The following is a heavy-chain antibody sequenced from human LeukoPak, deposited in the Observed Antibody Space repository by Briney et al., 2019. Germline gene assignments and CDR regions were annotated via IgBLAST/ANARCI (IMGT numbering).Heavy chain of an antibody. D-gene: IGHD3-10*01. CDR2: IYSGGST. CDR3: ARDRPPSYGSGSYSYYYGMDV. CDR1: GFTVSSNY. J-gene: IGHJ6*02. Sequence: PGGSLRLSCAASGFTVSSNYMSWVRQAPGKGLEWVSVIYSGGSTYYADSVKGRFTISRHNSKNTLYLRMNSLRAEDTAVYYCARDRPPSYGSGSYSYYYGMDVWGQGTTVTVSS. V-gene: IGHV3-53*04.